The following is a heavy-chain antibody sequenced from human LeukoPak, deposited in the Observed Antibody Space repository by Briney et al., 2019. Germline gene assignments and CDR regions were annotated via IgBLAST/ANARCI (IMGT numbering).Heavy chain of an antibody. CDR3: ARGYCGGDCYGD. CDR2: IDGSSSHI. V-gene: IGHV3-21*01. Sequence: GGSLRLSCAASGFSFSNYAMNWVRQAPGKGLEWVSSIDGSSSHIYYADSVKGRFTISRDNTKSSLYLQMNSLRAEDMAVYYCARGYCGGDCYGDWGQGTLITVSS. J-gene: IGHJ1*01. CDR1: GFSFSNYA. D-gene: IGHD2-21*02.